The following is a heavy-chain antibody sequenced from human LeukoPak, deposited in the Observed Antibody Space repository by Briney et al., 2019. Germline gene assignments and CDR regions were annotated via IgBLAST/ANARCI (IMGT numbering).Heavy chain of an antibody. D-gene: IGHD4-23*01. J-gene: IGHJ4*02. CDR2: IIPILGIA. Sequence: ASVKVSCKASGGTFSSYAISWVRQAPGQGLEWMGRIIPILGIANYAQKFQGRVTITADKFTSTAYMELSSLRSEDTAVYYCARGGIYGGSDYWGQGTLVTVSS. CDR3: ARGGIYGGSDY. CDR1: GGTFSSYA. V-gene: IGHV1-69*04.